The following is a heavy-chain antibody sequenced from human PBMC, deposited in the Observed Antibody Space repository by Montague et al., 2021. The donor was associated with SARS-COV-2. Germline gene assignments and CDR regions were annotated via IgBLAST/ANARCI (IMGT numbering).Heavy chain of an antibody. J-gene: IGHJ6*02. CDR3: AGRYRWAMEV. CDR1: GGSISGYN. Sequence: SETLSLTCSVSGGSISGYNWSWIWQPPGKGLEWNGYSNNSGSINYNPYLTSRLTISVNTSKNQFSLKLSSVTAADTAVYYCAGRYRWAMEVWGQGTTVTVSS. D-gene: IGHD5-12*01. CDR2: SNNSGSI. V-gene: IGHV4-59*08.